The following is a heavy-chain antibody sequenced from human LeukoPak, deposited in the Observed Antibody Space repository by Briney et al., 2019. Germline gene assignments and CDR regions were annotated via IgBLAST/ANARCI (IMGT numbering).Heavy chain of an antibody. CDR1: GFTSSSCS. J-gene: IGHJ4*02. Sequence: PGGSLRLSCAAPGFTSSSCSMNWVRAGPGEGLEWVSSTRSRSSFIYQADSTKGRFTISRDNAKNELYLQINNLRAQDTPLYICAVDPRERRDYWGPGTLVAASS. V-gene: IGHV3-21*01. D-gene: IGHD6-25*01. CDR3: AVDPRERRDY. CDR2: TRSRSSFI.